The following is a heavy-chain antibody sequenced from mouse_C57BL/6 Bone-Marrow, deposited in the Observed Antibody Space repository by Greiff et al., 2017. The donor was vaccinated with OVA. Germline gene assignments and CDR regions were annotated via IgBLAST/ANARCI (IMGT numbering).Heavy chain of an antibody. CDR2: INPNNGGT. J-gene: IGHJ4*01. Sequence: VQLQPSGPELVKPGASVKISCKASGYTFTDYYMNWVKQSHGKSLEWIGDINPNNGGTSYNQKFKGKATLTVDKSSSTAYMELRSLTSEDSAVYYCAYGSSYAMDYWGQGTSVTVSS. D-gene: IGHD1-1*01. CDR3: AYGSSYAMDY. V-gene: IGHV1-26*01. CDR1: GYTFTDYY.